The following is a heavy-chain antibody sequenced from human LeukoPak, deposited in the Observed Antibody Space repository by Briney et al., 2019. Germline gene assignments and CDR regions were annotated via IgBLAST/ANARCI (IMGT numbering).Heavy chain of an antibody. CDR3: ASLYYYGSGSYDLDY. D-gene: IGHD3-10*01. V-gene: IGHV4-30-4*01. Sequence: SETLSLTCTVSGGSISSGDYYWSWIRQPPGKGLEWIGYIYYSGSTYYNPSLKSRVTISVDTSKNQFSLKLSSVTAAGTAVYYCASLYYYGSGSYDLDYWGQGTLVTVSS. CDR1: GGSISSGDYY. CDR2: IYYSGST. J-gene: IGHJ4*02.